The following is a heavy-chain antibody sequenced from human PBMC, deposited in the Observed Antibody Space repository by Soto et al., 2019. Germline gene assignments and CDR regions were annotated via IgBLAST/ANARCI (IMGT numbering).Heavy chain of an antibody. CDR2: ISAYNGNT. CDR1: GYTFTSYG. D-gene: IGHD2-15*01. V-gene: IGHV1-18*04. CDR3: ARDPAYCSGGSCYSAGFYYGMDV. Sequence: ASVKVSCKASGYTFTSYGISGVRQAPGQGLEWMGWISAYNGNTNYAQKLQGRVTMTTDTSTSTAYMELRSLRSDDTAVYYCARDPAYCSGGSCYSAGFYYGMDVWGQGTTVTVYS. J-gene: IGHJ6*02.